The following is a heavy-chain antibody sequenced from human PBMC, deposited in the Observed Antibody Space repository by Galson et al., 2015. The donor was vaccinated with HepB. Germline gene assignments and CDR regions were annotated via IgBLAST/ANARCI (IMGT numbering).Heavy chain of an antibody. V-gene: IGHV1-24*01. Sequence: SVKVSCKVSGYTLTELSMHWVRQAPGKGLEWMGGFDPEDGETIYAQKFQGRVTMTEDTSTDTAYMELSSLRSEDTAVYYCATDIRMMVRGVITRYYYYYGMDVWGQGTTVTVSS. CDR2: FDPEDGET. D-gene: IGHD3-10*01. CDR3: ATDIRMMVRGVITRYYYYYGMDV. CDR1: GYTLTELS. J-gene: IGHJ6*02.